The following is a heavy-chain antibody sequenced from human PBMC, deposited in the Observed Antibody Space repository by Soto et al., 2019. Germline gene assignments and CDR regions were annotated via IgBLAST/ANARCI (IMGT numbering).Heavy chain of an antibody. J-gene: IGHJ3*02. Sequence: PSETLSLTCTVSGGSITSGTYYWGWIRQPPGKGLEWSGTIYYSGSTYYNPSLKSRATISVDTSKNQFSLKLTSVTAADTAVYYCARHANRNYYDAFDIWGQGTMVTVS. CDR3: ARHANRNYYDAFDI. V-gene: IGHV4-39*01. D-gene: IGHD3-10*01. CDR2: IYYSGST. CDR1: GGSITSGTYY.